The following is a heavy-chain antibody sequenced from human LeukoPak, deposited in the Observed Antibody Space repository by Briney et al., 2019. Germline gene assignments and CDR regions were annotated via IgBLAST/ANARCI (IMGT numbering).Heavy chain of an antibody. CDR1: GYTFTGYY. V-gene: IGHV1-2*02. CDR2: INPNSGGT. CDR3: ARYSGYGEYYFDY. Sequence: GASVKVSCKAPGYTFTGYYMHWVRQAPGQGLEWMGWINPNSGGTNYAQKFQGRVTMTRDTSISTAYMELSRLRSDDTAVYYRARYSGYGEYYFDYWGQGTLVTVSS. D-gene: IGHD5-12*01. J-gene: IGHJ4*02.